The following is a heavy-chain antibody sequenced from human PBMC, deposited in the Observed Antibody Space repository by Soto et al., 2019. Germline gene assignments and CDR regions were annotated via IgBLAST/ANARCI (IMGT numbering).Heavy chain of an antibody. CDR2: INAGNGNT. CDR1: GYTFTSYA. D-gene: IGHD6-6*01. Sequence: VASVKVSCKASGYTFTSYAMHWVRQAPGQRLEWMGWINAGNGNTKYSQKFQGRVTITRDTSASTAYMELSSLRSEDTAVYYCAREPHSSIAAREDYYYYGMDVWGQGTTVTVSS. V-gene: IGHV1-3*01. J-gene: IGHJ6*02. CDR3: AREPHSSIAAREDYYYYGMDV.